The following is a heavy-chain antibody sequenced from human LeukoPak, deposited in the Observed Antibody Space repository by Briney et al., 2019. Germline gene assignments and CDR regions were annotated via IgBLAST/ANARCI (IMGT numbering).Heavy chain of an antibody. CDR1: GDSIRNYY. CDR2: VDKSGST. CDR3: ARGGSSCYGCHNRFDP. V-gene: IGHV4-59*01. D-gene: IGHD2-2*01. J-gene: IGHJ5*02. Sequence: SETLSLTCSVSGDSIRNYYWSWIRQSPGKGLEWIGYVDKSGSTNYNPSFKSRVIVSSDTSRNEFSLNLNSVTAADTAIYYCARGGSSCYGCHNRFDPWGQGTRVTVSS.